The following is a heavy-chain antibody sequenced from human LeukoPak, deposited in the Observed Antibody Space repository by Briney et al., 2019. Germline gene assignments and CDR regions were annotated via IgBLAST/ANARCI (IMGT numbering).Heavy chain of an antibody. CDR2: INQDGSEK. D-gene: IGHD2-21*01. Sequence: GGSLRLPCAASGFTLSNYWMSWVRQAPGKGLEWVANINQDGSEKSYVDSVEGRFTISRDNAKKSLYLHVNSLRAEDTAVYYCARDIYGGHDYWGQGTLLTVSS. V-gene: IGHV3-7*04. CDR1: GFTLSNYW. J-gene: IGHJ4*02. CDR3: ARDIYGGHDY.